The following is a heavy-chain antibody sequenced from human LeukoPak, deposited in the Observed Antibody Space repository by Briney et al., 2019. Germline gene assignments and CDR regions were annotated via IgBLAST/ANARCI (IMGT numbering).Heavy chain of an antibody. V-gene: IGHV4-59*01. Sequence: SETLSLTCTVSGGSISSYYWSWIRQPPGKGLEWIGYIYYSGSTNYNPSLKSRVTISVDTSKNQFSLMLSSVTAADTAVYYCARGGATVQSYYFDYWGQGTLVTVSS. CDR1: GGSISSYY. CDR2: IYYSGST. CDR3: ARGGATVQSYYFDY. J-gene: IGHJ4*02. D-gene: IGHD1-1*01.